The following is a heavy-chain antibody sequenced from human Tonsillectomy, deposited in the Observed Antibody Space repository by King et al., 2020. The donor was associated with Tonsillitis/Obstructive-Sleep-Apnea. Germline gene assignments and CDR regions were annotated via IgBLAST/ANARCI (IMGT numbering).Heavy chain of an antibody. CDR3: ARHGLVVPAAKDNWFDP. V-gene: IGHV5-10-1*03. D-gene: IGHD2-2*01. J-gene: IGHJ5*02. Sequence: QLVQSGAEVKKPGESLRISCKGSGYSFTSYWISWVRQMPGKGLEWMGRIDPSDSYTNYSPSFQGHVTISADKSISTAYLQWSSLKASDTAMYYCARHGLVVPAAKDNWFDPWGQGTLVTVSS. CDR2: IDPSDSYT. CDR1: GYSFTSYW.